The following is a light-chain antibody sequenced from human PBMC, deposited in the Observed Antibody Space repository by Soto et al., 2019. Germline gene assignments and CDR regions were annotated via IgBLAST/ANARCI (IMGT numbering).Light chain of an antibody. CDR1: QGIRND. Sequence: AIQMTQSPSSLPASVGDRVTITCRASQGIRNDLGWYQRKPGKAPKVLIYGASSLQSGVPSRFSGSGSGPDFTLTISDLQPGDAATYYCLQDYSYPYTFGQGTKLEIK. CDR3: LQDYSYPYT. J-gene: IGKJ2*01. CDR2: GAS. V-gene: IGKV1-6*01.